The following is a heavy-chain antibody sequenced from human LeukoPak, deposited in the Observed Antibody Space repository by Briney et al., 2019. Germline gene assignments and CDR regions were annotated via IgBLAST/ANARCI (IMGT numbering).Heavy chain of an antibody. V-gene: IGHV3-7*01. D-gene: IGHD3-10*01. CDR3: AREIGGEAHYYGMDV. CDR1: GFTFSNYW. J-gene: IGHJ6*02. CDR2: LKEDGSER. Sequence: GGSLRLSCAASGFTFSNYWMSWVRQAPGKGLEWVANLKEDGSERYHAHSVKGRFTISRDNAANSLYLQMNSLRAEDTAVYYCAREIGGEAHYYGMDVWGQGTTVTVSS.